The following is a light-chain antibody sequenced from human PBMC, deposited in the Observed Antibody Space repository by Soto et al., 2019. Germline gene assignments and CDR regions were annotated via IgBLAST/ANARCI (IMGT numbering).Light chain of an antibody. CDR1: QSISSW. CDR3: QQYEAYPLT. V-gene: IGKV1-5*03. CDR2: KAS. J-gene: IGKJ4*01. Sequence: DIQLTQSPSTLSASVGDRATITCRASQSISSWLAWYQQKPGKAPKLLVYKASSLESGVPSRFSGSASGTEFTLTISTLQPDDFATYYCQQYEAYPLTFGGGTKVEI.